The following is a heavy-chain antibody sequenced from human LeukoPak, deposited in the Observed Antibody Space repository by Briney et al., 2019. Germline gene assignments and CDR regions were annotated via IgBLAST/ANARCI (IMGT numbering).Heavy chain of an antibody. CDR2: IYTSGST. CDR1: GGSISSYY. V-gene: IGHV4-4*07. Sequence: SETLSLTCTVSGGSISSYYWSWIRQPAGKGLEWIGRIYTSGSTNHNPSLKSRVTMSVDTSKNQFSLKLSSVTAADTAVYYCARGRYCSSTSCAAGAFDIWGQGTMVTVSS. CDR3: ARGRYCSSTSCAAGAFDI. J-gene: IGHJ3*02. D-gene: IGHD2-2*01.